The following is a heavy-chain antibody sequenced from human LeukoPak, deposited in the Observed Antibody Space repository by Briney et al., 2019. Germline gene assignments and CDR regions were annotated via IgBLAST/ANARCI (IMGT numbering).Heavy chain of an antibody. CDR1: GYTFTSYG. J-gene: IGHJ3*02. CDR3: ARDEAVAGTHAFDI. V-gene: IGHV1-18*01. CDR2: ISAYNGNT. D-gene: IGHD6-19*01. Sequence: ASVKVSCKASGYTFTSYGISWVRQAPGQGLEWMGWISAYNGNTNYAQKLQGRVTMTTDTSTSTAYMELRSLRSDDTAVYYCARDEAVAGTHAFDIWDQGTMVTVSS.